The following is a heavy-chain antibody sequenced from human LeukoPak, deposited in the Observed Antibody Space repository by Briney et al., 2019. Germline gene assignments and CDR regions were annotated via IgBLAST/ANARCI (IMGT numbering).Heavy chain of an antibody. CDR1: GFSVSNNY. CDR3: ARAFQYGSGSHPYSL. CDR2: IYDGGGT. D-gene: IGHD3-10*01. Sequence: GGSLRLSFAASGFSVSNNYMSWVRQAPGKGLGWVSGIYDGGGTYYADSVKGRFTISRDNFKNTVYLQVYSLRAEDTAMYYCARAFQYGSGSHPYSLWGQGTVVTVSS. V-gene: IGHV3-66*01. J-gene: IGHJ4*02.